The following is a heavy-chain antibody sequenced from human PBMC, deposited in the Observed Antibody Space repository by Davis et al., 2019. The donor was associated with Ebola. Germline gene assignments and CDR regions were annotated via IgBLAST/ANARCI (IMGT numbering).Heavy chain of an antibody. CDR1: GYTFTSYY. V-gene: IGHV1-46*01. CDR3: ARESDYYDSSGYPDY. CDR2: INPSGGST. D-gene: IGHD3-22*01. Sequence: ASVKVSCKASGYTFTSYYMHWVRQAPGQGLEWLGIINPSGGSTSYAQKFQGRVTITRDTSASTAYMELSSLRSEDTAVYYCARESDYYDSSGYPDYWGQGTLVTVSS. J-gene: IGHJ4*02.